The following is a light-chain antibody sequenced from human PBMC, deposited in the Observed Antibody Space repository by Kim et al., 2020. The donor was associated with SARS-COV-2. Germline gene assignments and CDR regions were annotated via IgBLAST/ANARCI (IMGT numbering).Light chain of an antibody. CDR2: AAS. J-gene: IGKJ1*01. V-gene: IGKV1-27*01. CDR3: QKYDRAPWT. Sequence: IQMTQSPSSLSVSVGDRVTITCRASQGISSSLAWYQQNPGKVPRLLIYAASALQSGVPSRFSGSGSGTDFTLTISSLQPEDVATYYCQKYDRAPWTFGQGTKVDIK. CDR1: QGISSS.